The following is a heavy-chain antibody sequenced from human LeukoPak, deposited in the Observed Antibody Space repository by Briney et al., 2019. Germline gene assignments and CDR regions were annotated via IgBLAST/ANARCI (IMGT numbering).Heavy chain of an antibody. Sequence: SETLSLTCTVSGGSISSSSYYWGWIRQPPGKGLEWIGSIYYSGSTYYNPSLKSRVTISVDTSKNQFSLKLSSVTAADTAVYYCASGITMIMGAFDIWGQGTMVTVSS. J-gene: IGHJ3*02. V-gene: IGHV4-39*07. CDR1: GGSISSSSYY. D-gene: IGHD3-22*01. CDR2: IYYSGST. CDR3: ASGITMIMGAFDI.